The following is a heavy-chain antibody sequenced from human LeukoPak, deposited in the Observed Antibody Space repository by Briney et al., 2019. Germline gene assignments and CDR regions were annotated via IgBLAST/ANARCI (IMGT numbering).Heavy chain of an antibody. CDR3: ARDSTAVVTPLDE. V-gene: IGHV3-21*01. J-gene: IGHJ4*02. D-gene: IGHD4-23*01. Sequence: GGSLRLSCAASGFTFSSYSMNWVRQAPGKGLEWVSSISSSSSYIYYADSVKGRFTISRDNAKNSLYLQMNSMRPEDTAVYYCARDSTAVVTPLDEGGQGSLVTVS. CDR2: ISSSSSYI. CDR1: GFTFSSYS.